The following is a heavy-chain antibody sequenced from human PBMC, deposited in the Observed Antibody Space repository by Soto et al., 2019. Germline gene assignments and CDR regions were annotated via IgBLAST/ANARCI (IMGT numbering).Heavy chain of an antibody. CDR1: GGTFSSYA. CDR2: IIPIFGTA. D-gene: IGHD3-22*01. CDR3: ASSNYDSSGSCYEERYYYYGMDV. Sequence: QVQLVQSGAELKKPGSSVKVSCKASGGTFSSYAISWVRQAPGQGLEWMGGIIPIFGTANYAQKFQGRVTLTADESTSTADMHLSSLRSEDTAVFYCASSNYDSSGSCYEERYYYYGMDVWGQGTTVTVSS. V-gene: IGHV1-69*12. J-gene: IGHJ6*02.